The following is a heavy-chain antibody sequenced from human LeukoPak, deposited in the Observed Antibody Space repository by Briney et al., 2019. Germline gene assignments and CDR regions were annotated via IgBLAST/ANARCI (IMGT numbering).Heavy chain of an antibody. J-gene: IGHJ4*02. Sequence: ASVKVSCKASGYTFTSYDINWVRQATGQGLEWMGWMNPNSGNTGYAQKFQGRVTITADKSTSTAYMELSSLRSEDTAVYYCASGRSIAAAADLDYWGQGTLVTVSS. CDR1: GYTFTSYD. V-gene: IGHV1-8*01. CDR3: ASGRSIAAAADLDY. D-gene: IGHD6-13*01. CDR2: MNPNSGNT.